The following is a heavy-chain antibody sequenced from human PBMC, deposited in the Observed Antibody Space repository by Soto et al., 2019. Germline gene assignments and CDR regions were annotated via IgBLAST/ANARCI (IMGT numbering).Heavy chain of an antibody. J-gene: IGHJ4*02. CDR2: MNPNSGNT. CDR3: ARGPHHLYYDSSGYCDY. D-gene: IGHD3-22*01. Sequence: WVRQATGQGLEWMGWMNPNSGNTGYAQKFQGRVTMTRNTSISTAYMELSSLRSEDTAVYYCARGPHHLYYDSSGYCDYWGQGTLVTVSS. V-gene: IGHV1-8*01.